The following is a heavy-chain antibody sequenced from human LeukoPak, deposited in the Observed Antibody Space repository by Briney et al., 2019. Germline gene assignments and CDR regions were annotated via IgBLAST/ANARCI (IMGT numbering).Heavy chain of an antibody. D-gene: IGHD3-22*01. J-gene: IGHJ4*02. V-gene: IGHV4-34*01. CDR1: GGSVNGYY. Sequence: ASETLSLTCAVYGGSVNGYYWSWIRQPPGKALEWIGEIKHDGSTKYNSSLKSRVTISIDTSKNQFSLKLSSVTASDTAVYYCARGEYYYDSSGYYSFDYWGQGTLVTVSS. CDR3: ARGEYYYDSSGYYSFDY. CDR2: IKHDGST.